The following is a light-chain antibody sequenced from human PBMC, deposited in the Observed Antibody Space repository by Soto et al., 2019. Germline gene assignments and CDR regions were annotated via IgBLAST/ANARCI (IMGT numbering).Light chain of an antibody. CDR1: QGIRNH. J-gene: IGKJ4*01. CDR3: QQLNTYPPT. Sequence: IQLTQSPSSLSASVGDRVTITCRASQGIRNHLAWYQQESGKAPKLLIYAASTLQSGVPSGFTGSGFGTNFTLTISSLQPEDFATYYCQQLNTYPPTCGGGTKVEIK. CDR2: AAS. V-gene: IGKV1-9*01.